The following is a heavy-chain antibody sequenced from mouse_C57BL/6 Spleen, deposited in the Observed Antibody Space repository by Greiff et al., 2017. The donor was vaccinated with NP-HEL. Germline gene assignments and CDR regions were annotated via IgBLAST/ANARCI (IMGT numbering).Heavy chain of an antibody. D-gene: IGHD2-10*02. CDR3: ARWYGNYGFDY. J-gene: IGHJ2*01. Sequence: QVQLQQSGAELVKPGASVKISCKASGYAFSSYWMNWVKQRPGKGLEWIGQIYPGDGDTNYNGKFKGKATLTADKSSSTAYMQLSSLTSKDSAVYFCARWYGNYGFDYWGQGTTLTVSS. V-gene: IGHV1-80*01. CDR1: GYAFSSYW. CDR2: IYPGDGDT.